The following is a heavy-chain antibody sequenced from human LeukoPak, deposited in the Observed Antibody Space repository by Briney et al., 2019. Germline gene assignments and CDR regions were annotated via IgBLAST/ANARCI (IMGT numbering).Heavy chain of an antibody. V-gene: IGHV3-11*01. CDR3: ARSPGWFGELFYYYYYMDV. CDR1: GFTFRDYY. Sequence: QLVESGGGLVQPGGSLRLSCAASGFTFRDYYMSWIRQAPGKGLEWVSYISSSGSTIYYADSVKGRFTISRDNAKNSLYLQMNSLRAEDTAVYYCARSPGWFGELFYYYYYMDVWGKGTTVTISS. J-gene: IGHJ6*03. D-gene: IGHD3-10*01. CDR2: ISSSGSTI.